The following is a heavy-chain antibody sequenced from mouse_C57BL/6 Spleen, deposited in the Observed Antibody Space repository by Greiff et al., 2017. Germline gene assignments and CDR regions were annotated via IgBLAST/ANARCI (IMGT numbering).Heavy chain of an antibody. Sequence: VQLQQPGAELVRPGSSVKLSCKASGYTFTSYWMDWVKQRPGQGLEWIGNIYPSDSETHYNQKFKDKATLTVDKSSSTAYMQLSSLTSEDSAVYYCARSGAVVAPYYYAMDYWGQGTSVTVSS. D-gene: IGHD1-1*01. CDR3: ARSGAVVAPYYYAMDY. CDR2: IYPSDSET. V-gene: IGHV1-61*01. J-gene: IGHJ4*01. CDR1: GYTFTSYW.